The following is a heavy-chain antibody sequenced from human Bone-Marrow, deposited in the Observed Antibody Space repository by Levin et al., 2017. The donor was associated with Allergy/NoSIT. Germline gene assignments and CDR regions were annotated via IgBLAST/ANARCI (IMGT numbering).Heavy chain of an antibody. V-gene: IGHV4-30-2*01. J-gene: IGHJ4*02. Sequence: SETLSLSCSVSGGSVSSSSYSWNWIRQPPGKGLEWIGNIYLTGTTLYNPSLKGRVTMSMDKSKDQISLILTSVTAADTAMYYCVSSLKPDSDGQTYYLDHWGQGTPVTVSS. CDR3: VSSLKPDSDGQTYYLDH. CDR2: IYLTGTT. CDR1: GGSVSSSSYS. D-gene: IGHD1-14*01.